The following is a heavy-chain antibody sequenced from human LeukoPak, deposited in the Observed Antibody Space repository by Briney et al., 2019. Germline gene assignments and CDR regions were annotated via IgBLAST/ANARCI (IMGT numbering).Heavy chain of an antibody. D-gene: IGHD4-17*01. CDR2: ISYSGSA. V-gene: IGHV4-39*07. CDR3: ARGVRSFLTPGHWFDP. Sequence: SETLSLTCTVSGGSISTSSYFWGWIRQPPGKGLEYIGSISYSGSAYYSLSLKSRVTISVDTSKNQFSLKVSSVTASDTAVYYCARGVRSFLTPGHWFDPWGQGTLVTVSS. CDR1: GGSISTSSYF. J-gene: IGHJ5*02.